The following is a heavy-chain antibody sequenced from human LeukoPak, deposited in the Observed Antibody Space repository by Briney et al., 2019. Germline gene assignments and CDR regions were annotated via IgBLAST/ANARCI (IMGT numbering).Heavy chain of an antibody. V-gene: IGHV4-4*02. D-gene: IGHD3-16*01. CDR3: ARGGGAPYYGMDV. Sequence: PSGTLSLTCGVSGGSISNTNWWTWVRQPPGKGLEWIGEVNLQGSTNYNPSLKSRVTISVDRSKNQFSLNLSSVTAADTAVYYCARGGGAPYYGMDVWGRGTTVTVSS. CDR2: VNLQGST. J-gene: IGHJ6*02. CDR1: GGSISNTNW.